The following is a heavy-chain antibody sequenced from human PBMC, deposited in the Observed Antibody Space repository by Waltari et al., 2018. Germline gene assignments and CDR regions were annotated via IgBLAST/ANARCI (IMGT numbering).Heavy chain of an antibody. D-gene: IGHD6-13*01. CDR2: INHSGST. CDR3: ARRSSWYHAFDI. V-gene: IGHV4-34*01. CDR1: GGSFSGYY. Sequence: SLTCAVYGGSFSGYYWSWIRQPPGKGLEWIGEINHSGSTNYNPSLKSRVTISVDTSKNQFSLKLSSVTAADTAVYYCARRSSWYHAFDIWGQGTMVTVSS. J-gene: IGHJ3*02.